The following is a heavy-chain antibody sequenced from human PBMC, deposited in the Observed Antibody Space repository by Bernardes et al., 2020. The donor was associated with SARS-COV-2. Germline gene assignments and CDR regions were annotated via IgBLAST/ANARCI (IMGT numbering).Heavy chain of an antibody. J-gene: IGHJ4*02. CDR1: GFTFSKYG. Sequence: GGSLRLSCAASGFTFSKYGMNWVRQAPGKGLEWVAVISNDESNKYYADSVKGRFTISRDNSKNTLYLQMNSLRAEDTAVYYCARDSGYWTGFLDYWGQGT. V-gene: IGHV3-30*03. CDR3: ARDSGYWTGFLDY. D-gene: IGHD2-8*02. CDR2: ISNDESNK.